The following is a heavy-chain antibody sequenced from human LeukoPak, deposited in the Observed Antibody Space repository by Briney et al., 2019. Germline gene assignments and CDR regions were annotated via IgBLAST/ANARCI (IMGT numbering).Heavy chain of an antibody. CDR1: GFTFSSYS. J-gene: IGHJ6*02. CDR2: ISSSSYI. CDR3: ARDGVVKVVAFYYYYGTDV. D-gene: IGHD2-15*01. V-gene: IGHV3-21*01. Sequence: GGSLRLSCAASGFTFSSYSMNWVRQAPGKGLKWVSSISSSSYIYYADSVKGRFTISRDNAKNSLYLQMNSLRAEDTAVYYCARDGVVKVVAFYYYYGTDVWGQGTTVTVSS.